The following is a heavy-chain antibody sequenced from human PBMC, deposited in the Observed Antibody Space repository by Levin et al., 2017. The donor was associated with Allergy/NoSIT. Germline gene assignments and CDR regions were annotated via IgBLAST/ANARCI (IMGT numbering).Heavy chain of an antibody. CDR2: ISGSGRTI. D-gene: IGHD3-22*01. V-gene: IGHV3-11*01. CDR1: GFTFSNYY. CDR3: VRYYYDSSGYPPDSDY. J-gene: IGHJ4*02. Sequence: GGSLRLSCAASGFTFSNYYMSWIRQAPGRGLEWVSYISGSGRTIYYADSLKGRFTISRDNAKNSLFLQMNSLRAEDTAVYHCVRYYYDSSGYPPDSDYWGRGTPVTVSS.